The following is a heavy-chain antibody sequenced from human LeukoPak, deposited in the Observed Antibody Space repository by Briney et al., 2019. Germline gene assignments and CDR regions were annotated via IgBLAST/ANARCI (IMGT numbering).Heavy chain of an antibody. CDR3: ARSSWSTFDP. D-gene: IGHD6-13*01. CDR2: IYHSGST. J-gene: IGHJ5*02. Sequence: PSETLSLTCTVSGYSISSGYYWGWIRPPPGEGLEWIGYIYHSGSTYYNPSLKRRITLSVDTSKNQFFLKLTSVTAADTAVYYCARSSWSTFDPWGQGTLVTVSS. CDR1: GYSISSGYY. V-gene: IGHV4-38-2*02.